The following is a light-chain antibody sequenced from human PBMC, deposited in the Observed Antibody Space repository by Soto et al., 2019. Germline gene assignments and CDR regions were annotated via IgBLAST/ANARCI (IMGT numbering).Light chain of an antibody. Sequence: DIQMTQSPSSLSASLGDRVTITCRANQDISSYLIWYQHKLGQAPKLLIHAASTLASGVPSRVSGSESGTDFTLTISVLEHEDSATYYCQQCYKTPWTFCQGTKGEIK. CDR3: QQCYKTPWT. J-gene: IGKJ1*01. CDR1: QDISSY. CDR2: AAS. V-gene: IGKV1-39*01.